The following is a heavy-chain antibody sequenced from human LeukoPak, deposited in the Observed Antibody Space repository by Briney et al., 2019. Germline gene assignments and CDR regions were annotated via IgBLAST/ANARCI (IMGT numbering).Heavy chain of an antibody. CDR3: ARGRYFYDGRGTLFDY. CDR1: GFTFIDSY. V-gene: IGHV3-11*01. CDR2: ISSSGSTI. J-gene: IGHJ4*02. Sequence: GGSLRLSCAASGFTFIDSYMTWVRQAPGQGLEWVSYISSSGSTIYYTDSVKGRFTISRDNAKNSLYLQMNSLRAEDTAVYYCARGRYFYDGRGTLFDYWGQRTLVTVSS. D-gene: IGHD3-22*01.